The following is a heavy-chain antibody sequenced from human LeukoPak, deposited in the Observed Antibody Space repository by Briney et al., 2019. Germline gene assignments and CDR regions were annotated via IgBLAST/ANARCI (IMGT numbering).Heavy chain of an antibody. CDR2: FSYSGST. J-gene: IGHJ4*02. V-gene: IGHV4-39*01. D-gene: IGHD3-22*01. Sequence: KASETLSPTCSVSGGSISGGSYYRGWIRQPPGKGLQYIGSFSYSGSTYYNPSLKSRVTIFVDTSKNQFSLKLSSVTAADTAVYYCASLSKFYYESRGFFDYWGQGILVTVSS. CDR1: GGSISGGSYY. CDR3: ASLSKFYYESRGFFDY.